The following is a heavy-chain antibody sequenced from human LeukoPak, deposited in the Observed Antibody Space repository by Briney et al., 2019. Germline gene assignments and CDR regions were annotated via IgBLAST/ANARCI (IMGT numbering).Heavy chain of an antibody. CDR1: GFTFSSNG. Sequence: GGSLRLSCAASGFTFSSNGMHWVRQAPGKGLEWVAFIRYDGSNKFYADSVKGRFTISRDNSRNTLFLQVNSLRAEDTAVYYCARDLGYSSAEGWFDPWGQGTLVTVSS. V-gene: IGHV3-30*02. CDR3: ARDLGYSSAEGWFDP. D-gene: IGHD6-25*01. CDR2: IRYDGSNK. J-gene: IGHJ5*02.